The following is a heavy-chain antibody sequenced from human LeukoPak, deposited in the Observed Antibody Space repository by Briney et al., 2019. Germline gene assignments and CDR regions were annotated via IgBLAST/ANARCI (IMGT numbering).Heavy chain of an antibody. D-gene: IGHD6-13*01. Sequence: GGSLRLSCTASGLTFSSYSMNWVRHATGKALECVSSSSSGGSEIYDADSVKGRFTTTRDNAKNSLYLQMNSLRAEDTAVCCCARGLIIAAAGTCYDYWGQGTLVTVSS. CDR3: ARGLIIAAAGTCYDY. J-gene: IGHJ4*02. CDR1: GLTFSSYS. CDR2: SSSGGSEI. V-gene: IGHV3-21*01.